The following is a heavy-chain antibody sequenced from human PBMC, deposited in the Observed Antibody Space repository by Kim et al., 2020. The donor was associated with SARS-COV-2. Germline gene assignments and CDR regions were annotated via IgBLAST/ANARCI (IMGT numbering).Heavy chain of an antibody. CDR1: GYTFTDYH. D-gene: IGHD7-27*01. CDR3: ARSGFNWGLDY. CDR2: INPNSGGT. V-gene: IGHV1-2*02. Sequence: ASVKVSCKASGYTFTDYHIHWVRQAPGQGLEWMGWINPNSGGTNYAQKFQGRVTMTRDTSISTTYMELSRLGSDDTSVYYCARSGFNWGLDYWGQGPLVT. J-gene: IGHJ4*02.